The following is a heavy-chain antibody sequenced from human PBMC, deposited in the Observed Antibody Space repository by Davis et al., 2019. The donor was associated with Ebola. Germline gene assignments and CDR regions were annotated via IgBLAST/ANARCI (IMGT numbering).Heavy chain of an antibody. CDR3: ATQGYYYYGMDV. Sequence: KVSCKGSGYSFTNYWISWVRQMPGKGLEWMGRIDPSDSYTNYSPSFQGHVTISVDKSISTAYLQWSSLKASDTAMYYCATQGYYYYGMDVWGQGTTVTVSS. CDR2: IDPSDSYT. CDR1: GYSFTNYW. V-gene: IGHV5-10-1*01. J-gene: IGHJ6*02.